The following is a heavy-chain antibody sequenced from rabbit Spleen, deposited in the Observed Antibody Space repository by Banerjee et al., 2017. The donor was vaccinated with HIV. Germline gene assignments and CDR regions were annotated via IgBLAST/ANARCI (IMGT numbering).Heavy chain of an antibody. CDR3: ARDSGSSFSSYGMDL. J-gene: IGHJ6*01. Sequence: EESGGGLVKPGGTLTLTCKASGIDFSSYYYMCWVRQAPGKGLEWIACIDSGSSGFTYFASWAKGRFTISKTSSTTVTLQMTSLTAADTATYFCARDSGSSFSSYGMDLWGPGTLVTVS. CDR2: IDSGSSGFT. V-gene: IGHV1S40*01. CDR1: GIDFSSYYY. D-gene: IGHD8-1*01.